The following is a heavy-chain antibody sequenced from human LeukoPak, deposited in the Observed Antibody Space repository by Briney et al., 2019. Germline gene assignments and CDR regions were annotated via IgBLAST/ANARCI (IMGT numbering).Heavy chain of an antibody. Sequence: GGSLRLSCAASGFTSSSYWMHWVRQAPGKGLVWVSRINSDGSSTSYADSVKGRFTISRDNAKNTLYLQMNSLRAEDTAVYYCARFTPALYDSSGYYYGWGQGTLVTVSS. CDR2: INSDGSST. CDR1: GFTSSSYW. J-gene: IGHJ4*02. D-gene: IGHD3-22*01. CDR3: ARFTPALYDSSGYYYG. V-gene: IGHV3-74*01.